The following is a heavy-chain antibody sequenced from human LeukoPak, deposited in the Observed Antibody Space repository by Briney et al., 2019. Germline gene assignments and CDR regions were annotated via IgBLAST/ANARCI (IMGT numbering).Heavy chain of an antibody. Sequence: SSETLSLTCTVSGGSISSYYWSWIRQPPGKGLEWIGYIYYSGSTNYNPSLKSRVTISVDTSKNQFSLKLSSVTAADTAVYYCARAWFTRKGYFQHWGQGTLVTVSS. J-gene: IGHJ1*01. CDR2: IYYSGST. D-gene: IGHD2-15*01. CDR1: GGSISSYY. CDR3: ARAWFTRKGYFQH. V-gene: IGHV4-59*01.